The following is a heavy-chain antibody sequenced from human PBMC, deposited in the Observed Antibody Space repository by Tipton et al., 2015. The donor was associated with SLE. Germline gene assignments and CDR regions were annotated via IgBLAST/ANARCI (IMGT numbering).Heavy chain of an antibody. V-gene: IGHV3-73*01. Sequence: GSLRLSCAASGFTFSGSAMPWVRQASGKGLEWVGRIRSKANSYATTYAASVRGRFTISRDDSKNTAYLQMNSLKTEDTAVYYCTRDLGDSDCCAFDIWGQGTMVTVSS. J-gene: IGHJ3*02. D-gene: IGHD2-21*01. CDR3: TRDLGDSDCCAFDI. CDR2: IRSKANSYAT. CDR1: GFTFSGSA.